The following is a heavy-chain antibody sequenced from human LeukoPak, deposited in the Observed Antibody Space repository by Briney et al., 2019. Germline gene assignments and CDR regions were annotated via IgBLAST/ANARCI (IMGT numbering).Heavy chain of an antibody. V-gene: IGHV1-46*01. CDR2: INPSGGST. D-gene: IGHD3-9*01. Sequence: ASVKVSCEASGYTFTSYYMHWVRQAPGQGLEWMGIINPSGGSTTYAQKFRGRLTMTRDMSTSTVYMELSSLRSEDTAVYYCARGSRPVYNLLTGKRYFDYWGQGTLLTVSS. CDR3: ARGSRPVYNLLTGKRYFDY. CDR1: GYTFTSYY. J-gene: IGHJ4*02.